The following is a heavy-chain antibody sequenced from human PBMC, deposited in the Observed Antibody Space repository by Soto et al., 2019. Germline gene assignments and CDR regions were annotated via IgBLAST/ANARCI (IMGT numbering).Heavy chain of an antibody. CDR1: VVSVSSGSFY. CDR3: ARGETVTQYDY. Sequence: PSETLSVTCTVSVVSVSSGSFYWAWIRQPPGKGLEWIGFGSYSGTTNYKPSLKSRVTISVDTSRSQISLKVSSLTAADTAVYYCARGETVTQYDYWGQGTRVTVSS. CDR2: GSYSGTT. V-gene: IGHV4-61*01. J-gene: IGHJ4*02. D-gene: IGHD4-17*01.